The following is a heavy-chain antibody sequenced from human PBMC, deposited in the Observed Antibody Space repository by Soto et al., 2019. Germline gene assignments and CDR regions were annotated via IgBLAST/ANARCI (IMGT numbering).Heavy chain of an antibody. Sequence: ASVKVSCKASGYTFTGYYMHWVRQAPGQGLEWMGWINPNSGGTNYAQKFQGRVTMTRATSISTAYMELSRLRSDDTAVYYCARQITMVRGVPQASDAFDIWGQGTMVTVS. D-gene: IGHD3-10*01. CDR1: GYTFTGYY. CDR3: ARQITMVRGVPQASDAFDI. CDR2: INPNSGGT. J-gene: IGHJ3*02. V-gene: IGHV1-2*02.